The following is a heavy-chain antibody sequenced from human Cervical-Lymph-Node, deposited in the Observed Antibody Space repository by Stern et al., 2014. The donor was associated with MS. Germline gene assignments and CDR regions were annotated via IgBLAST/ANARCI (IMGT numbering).Heavy chain of an antibody. V-gene: IGHV1-18*01. CDR2: ISAYNGNT. Sequence: VQLVASGAEVKKPGASVKVSCKASGYTFTSYGISWVRQAPGQGLEWMGWISAYNGNTNSAQKLQGRVTMTTDTSTSTAYMELRSLRSDDTAVYYCARDNVVVPAAILDYYYGMDVWGQGTTVTVSS. CDR3: ARDNVVVPAAILDYYYGMDV. J-gene: IGHJ6*02. CDR1: GYTFTSYG. D-gene: IGHD2-2*01.